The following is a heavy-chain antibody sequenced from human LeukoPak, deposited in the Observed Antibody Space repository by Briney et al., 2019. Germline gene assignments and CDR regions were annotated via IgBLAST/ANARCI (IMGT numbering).Heavy chain of an antibody. CDR1: GGSFSGYY. CDR2: INHSGST. Sequence: SETLSLTCAVYGGSFSGYYWSWIRQPPGKGLEWIGEINHSGSTNYNPSLKSRVTISVDTSKNQFSLKLSSVTAADTAVYYCARAAGIAAAGTENHYFDYWGQGTLVTVSS. D-gene: IGHD6-13*01. V-gene: IGHV4-34*01. CDR3: ARAAGIAAAGTENHYFDY. J-gene: IGHJ4*02.